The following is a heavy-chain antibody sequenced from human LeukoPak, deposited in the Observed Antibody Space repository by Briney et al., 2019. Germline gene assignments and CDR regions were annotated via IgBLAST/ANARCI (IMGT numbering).Heavy chain of an antibody. V-gene: IGHV3-30*02. J-gene: IGHJ4*02. CDR1: GFTVSSNY. CDR2: IRYDGSNK. Sequence: GGSLRLSCAASGFTVSSNYMSWVRQAPGKGLEWVAFIRYDGSNKYYADSVKGRFTISRDNSKNTLYLQMNSLRAEDTAVYYCAKDRDSSGYYYVYFDYWGQGTLVTVSS. CDR3: AKDRDSSGYYYVYFDY. D-gene: IGHD3-22*01.